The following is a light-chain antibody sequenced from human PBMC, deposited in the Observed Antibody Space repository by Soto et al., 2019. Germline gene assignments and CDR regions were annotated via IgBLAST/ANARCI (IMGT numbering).Light chain of an antibody. CDR3: NSYTSSSTLYV. J-gene: IGLJ1*01. Sequence: QSALTQPASVSGSPGQSITICCTGTSSDIGTYNYVSWYQQHPGKAPKLMLYEVSNRPSGVSNRFFGSKSGNTASLTISGLQAEDEADYFCNSYTSSSTLYVFGTGTKVTVL. CDR2: EVS. CDR1: SSDIGTYNY. V-gene: IGLV2-14*01.